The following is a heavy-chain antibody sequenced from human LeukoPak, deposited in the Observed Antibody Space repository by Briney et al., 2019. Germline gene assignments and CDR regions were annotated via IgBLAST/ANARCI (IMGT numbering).Heavy chain of an antibody. CDR1: GGSISSYY. Sequence: SETLSLTCTVSGGSISSYYWSWIRQPPGKGLEWIGYIYYSGSTNYNPPLKSRVTISVDTSKNQFSLKLSSVTAADTAVYYCASLGLWFGEGDVWGQGTTVTVSS. CDR3: ASLGLWFGEGDV. J-gene: IGHJ6*02. CDR2: IYYSGST. D-gene: IGHD3-10*01. V-gene: IGHV4-59*01.